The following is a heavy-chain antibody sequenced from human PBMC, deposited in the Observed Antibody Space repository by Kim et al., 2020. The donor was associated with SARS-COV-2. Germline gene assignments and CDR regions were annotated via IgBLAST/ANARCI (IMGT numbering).Heavy chain of an antibody. J-gene: IGHJ4*02. D-gene: IGHD6-13*01. CDR3: ARDIRRFGFISSWENQVDY. V-gene: IGHV3-48*04. Sequence: GGSLRLSCAASGFNFSTFSMNWVRQAPGKGLEWVSYISFTLSTIYYADSVKGRFTVSRDNARNSLSLHMNNLRAEDTAVYYCARDIRRFGFISSWENQVDYWGQGTLVTVSS. CDR2: ISFTLSTI. CDR1: GFNFSTFS.